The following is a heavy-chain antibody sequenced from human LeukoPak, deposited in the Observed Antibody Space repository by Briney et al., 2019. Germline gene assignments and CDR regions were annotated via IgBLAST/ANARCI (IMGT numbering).Heavy chain of an antibody. D-gene: IGHD6-13*01. Sequence: SETLSLTCTVSGGSISSGGYYWSWIRQPAGKGLEWIGRIYTSGSTNYNPSLKSRVTMSVDTSKNQFSLKLSSVTAADTAVYYCARDEYSSSWYFAYWGQGTLVTVSS. CDR3: ARDEYSSSWYFAY. J-gene: IGHJ4*02. V-gene: IGHV4-61*02. CDR1: GGSISSGGYY. CDR2: IYTSGST.